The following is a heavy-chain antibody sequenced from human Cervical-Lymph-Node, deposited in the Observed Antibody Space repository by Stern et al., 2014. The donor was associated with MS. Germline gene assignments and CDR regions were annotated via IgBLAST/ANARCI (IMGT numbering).Heavy chain of an antibody. CDR3: ARDGMTAATYYFDF. D-gene: IGHD6-13*01. CDR1: GYSFTSYY. Sequence: VQLVQSGAEVKKPGASVKVSCKASGYSFTSYYMHWVRQAPGQGLEWMGIINPSGGRTNYAQKFQYRVTMTRDTSTSTVYMEMSSLRSEDTALYYCARDGMTAATYYFDFWGQGTVVTVSS. CDR2: INPSGGRT. J-gene: IGHJ4*02. V-gene: IGHV1-46*01.